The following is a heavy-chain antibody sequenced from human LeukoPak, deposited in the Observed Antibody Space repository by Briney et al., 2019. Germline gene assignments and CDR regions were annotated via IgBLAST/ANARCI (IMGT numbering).Heavy chain of an antibody. Sequence: PGGSLRLSCAVSGFTFSSYSMNWVRQAPGKGLEWVSAISGSGGSTYYADSVKGRFTISRDNAKKSVYLHMSSLRAEDTALYYCARLSAYYYGSYFYYYMDVWGKGTTVTVSS. D-gene: IGHD3-10*01. V-gene: IGHV3-21*01. CDR3: ARLSAYYYGSYFYYYMDV. CDR2: ISGSGGST. CDR1: GFTFSSYS. J-gene: IGHJ6*03.